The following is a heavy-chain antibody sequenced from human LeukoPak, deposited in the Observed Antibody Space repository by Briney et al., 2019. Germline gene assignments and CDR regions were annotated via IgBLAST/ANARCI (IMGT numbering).Heavy chain of an antibody. CDR2: IKEDGSEK. D-gene: IGHD6-19*01. J-gene: IGHJ3*02. CDR3: AKDPAVAGTPGAFDI. CDR1: GFTFSSYW. Sequence: GGTLRLSCAASGFTFSSYWMHWVRQAPGKGLEWVANIKEDGSEKYYVDSVKGRFTISRDNAKNSVYLQMNSLTAEDSAVYYCAKDPAVAGTPGAFDIWGQGKMVTASS. V-gene: IGHV3-7*04.